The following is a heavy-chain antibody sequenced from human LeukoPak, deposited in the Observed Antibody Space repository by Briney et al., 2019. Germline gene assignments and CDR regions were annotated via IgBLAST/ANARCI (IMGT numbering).Heavy chain of an antibody. Sequence: SETLSLTCAVYGGSFSGYYWSWIRQPPGKGLEWIGEINHSESTNYNPSLKSRVTISVDTSKNQFSLKLSSVSAADTAVYYCARAFRGIFGVFEAFDIWGQGTMVTVPS. D-gene: IGHD3-3*01. V-gene: IGHV4-34*01. CDR3: ARAFRGIFGVFEAFDI. J-gene: IGHJ3*02. CDR1: GGSFSGYY. CDR2: INHSEST.